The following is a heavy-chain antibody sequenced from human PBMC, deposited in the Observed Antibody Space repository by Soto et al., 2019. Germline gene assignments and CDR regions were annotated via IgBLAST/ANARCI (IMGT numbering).Heavy chain of an antibody. CDR2: ISSSSSYI. CDR1: GFTFSSYS. J-gene: IGHJ4*02. D-gene: IGHD3-22*01. CDR3: ARDPPADLYYYDSSGYYYFDY. Sequence: EVQLVESGGGLVKPGGSLRLSCAASGFTFSSYSMNWVRQAPGKGLEWVSSISSSSSYIYYADSVKGRFTISRDNAKNSLYLQMNSLRAEDTAVYYCARDPPADLYYYDSSGYYYFDYWGQGTLVTVSS. V-gene: IGHV3-21*01.